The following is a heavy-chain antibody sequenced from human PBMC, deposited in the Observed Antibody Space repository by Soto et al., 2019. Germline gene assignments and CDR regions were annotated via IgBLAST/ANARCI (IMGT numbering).Heavy chain of an antibody. Sequence: QVQMQESGPGLVKPSQTLSLTCTVSGGSISSGGYYWSWIRQHPGKGLEWIGYIYYSGSTYYNPSLKSRVTRSVDTSKNQISLKLSSVSAADTAVYYCARIEYSSSARPRGFDYWGQGTLVTVSS. D-gene: IGHD6-6*01. CDR3: ARIEYSSSARPRGFDY. CDR1: GGSISSGGYY. J-gene: IGHJ4*02. CDR2: IYYSGST. V-gene: IGHV4-31*03.